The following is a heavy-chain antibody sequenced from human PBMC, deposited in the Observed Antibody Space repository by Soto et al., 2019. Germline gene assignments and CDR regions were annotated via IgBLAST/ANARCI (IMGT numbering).Heavy chain of an antibody. CDR3: AKPVAITMIVVVNWYFDL. CDR1: GFTFSSYG. J-gene: IGHJ2*01. Sequence: QVQLVESGGGVVQPGRSLRLSCAASGFTFSSYGMHWVRQAPGKGLEWVAVISYDGSNKYYADSVKGRFTISRDNSKNTLYLQMNSLRAEDTAVYYCAKPVAITMIVVVNWYFDLWGRGTLVTVSS. CDR2: ISYDGSNK. D-gene: IGHD3-22*01. V-gene: IGHV3-30*18.